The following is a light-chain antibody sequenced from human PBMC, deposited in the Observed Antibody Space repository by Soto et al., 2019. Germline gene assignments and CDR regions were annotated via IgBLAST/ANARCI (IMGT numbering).Light chain of an antibody. CDR3: KSFTTSTTYV. CDR2: DVS. CDR1: SSDIGSYNY. V-gene: IGLV2-14*01. J-gene: IGLJ1*01. Sequence: QSALTQPASVSRSPGQSIAISCTGTSSDIGSYNYVSWYQQHPGKAPKLMIYDVSNRPSGVSDRFSGSKSGNTASLTISGLQAEDEADYYCKSFTTSTTYVFGTGTKVTVL.